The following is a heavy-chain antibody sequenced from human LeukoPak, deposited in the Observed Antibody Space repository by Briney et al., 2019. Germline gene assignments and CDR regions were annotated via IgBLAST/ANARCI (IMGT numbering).Heavy chain of an antibody. D-gene: IGHD3-22*01. V-gene: IGHV4-34*01. CDR1: GGSFSGYY. Sequence: SETLSLTCAVYGGSFSGYYWSWIRQPPGKGVEWMGEINHSGSTNYIPSLKSRVTISVDTSKNQFSLKLSSVTAADTAVYYCARRPQAAWLSRPVAAFDIWGQGTMVTVSS. CDR2: INHSGST. CDR3: ARRPQAAWLSRPVAAFDI. J-gene: IGHJ3*02.